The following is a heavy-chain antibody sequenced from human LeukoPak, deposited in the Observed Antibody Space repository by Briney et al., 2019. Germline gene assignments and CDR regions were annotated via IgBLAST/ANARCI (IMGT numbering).Heavy chain of an antibody. CDR3: ARGLPSYSSSWSTDC. Sequence: GGSLRLSCAASGFTFSSYWMHWVRQAPGKGLVWVSRINSDGSSTSYADSVKGRFTISRDNAKNTLYLQMNSLRAEDTAVYYCARGLPSYSSSWSTDCWGQGTLVTVSS. CDR2: INSDGSST. CDR1: GFTFSSYW. D-gene: IGHD6-13*01. V-gene: IGHV3-74*01. J-gene: IGHJ4*02.